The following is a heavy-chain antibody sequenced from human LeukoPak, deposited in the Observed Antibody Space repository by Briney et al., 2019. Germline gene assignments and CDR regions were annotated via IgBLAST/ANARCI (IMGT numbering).Heavy chain of an antibody. Sequence: GGSQRLSCAASGITVSSNYMSWVRQAPGKGLEWVSIIYSGGNTYYADSVKGRFTISRDNSKNTLSLQMNSLRAEDTAVYYCAKGPAATEGWFDPWGQGTLVTVSS. CDR1: GITVSSNY. J-gene: IGHJ5*02. CDR3: AKGPAATEGWFDP. V-gene: IGHV3-66*01. CDR2: IYSGGNT. D-gene: IGHD2-2*01.